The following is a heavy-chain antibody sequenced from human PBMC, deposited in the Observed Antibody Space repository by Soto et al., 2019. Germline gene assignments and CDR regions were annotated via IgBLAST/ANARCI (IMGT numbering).Heavy chain of an antibody. V-gene: IGHV4-4*07. CDR1: GGSISTYY. CDR3: ARGAAAGVDYGMDL. J-gene: IGHJ6*02. Sequence: SETLSLTCTVSGGSISTYYWSWIRQPAGKGLEWIGRTYTSGGTNYNPSLKSRVTMSRDTSKKQFSLNLSSVTAADTAVYYCARGAAAGVDYGMDLWGQGTTVTVSS. CDR2: TYTSGGT. D-gene: IGHD6-13*01.